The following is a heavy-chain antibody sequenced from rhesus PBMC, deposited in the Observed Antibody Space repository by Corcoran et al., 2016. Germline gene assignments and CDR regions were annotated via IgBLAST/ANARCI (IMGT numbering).Heavy chain of an antibody. CDR2: MYGGSVSA. J-gene: IGHJ4*01. CDR3: ARGGTVFDY. Sequence: QVQLQESGTGLVKPSENLPLTCAVSGASISNNYWSGIRQSPGKGLEWIGYMYGGSVSASNNPSLKCRVNISKDTSKNQFSLKLSSGTAADTAGYYCARGGTVFDYWGQGVMVTVSA. V-gene: IGHV4-147*01. CDR1: GASISNNY.